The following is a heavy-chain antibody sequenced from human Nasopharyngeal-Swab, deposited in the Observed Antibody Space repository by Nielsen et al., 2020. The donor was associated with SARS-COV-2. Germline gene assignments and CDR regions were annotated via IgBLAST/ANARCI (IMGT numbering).Heavy chain of an antibody. J-gene: IGHJ4*02. Sequence: ASVKVSCKASGYTFTSYYMHWVRQAPGQGLEWMGIINPSGGSTNYAQKFQGRVTITADESTSTAYMELSSLRSEDTAVYYCARVGDYADFDYWGQGTLVTVSS. CDR2: INPSGGST. CDR1: GYTFTSYY. D-gene: IGHD4-17*01. V-gene: IGHV1-46*01. CDR3: ARVGDYADFDY.